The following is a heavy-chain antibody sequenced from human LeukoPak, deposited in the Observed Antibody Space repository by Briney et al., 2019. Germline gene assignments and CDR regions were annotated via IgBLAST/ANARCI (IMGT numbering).Heavy chain of an antibody. CDR1: GFSFGSYA. CDR3: AKDREDFGYSYGSLVDY. J-gene: IGHJ4*02. CDR2: ISGSGGST. V-gene: IGHV3-23*01. Sequence: GGSLRLSCAASGFSFGSYAMSWVRQAPGKGLEWVSAISGSGGSTYYADSVKGRFTISRDNSKNTLYLQMNSLRAEDTAVYYCAKDREDFGYSYGSLVDYWGQGTLVTVSS. D-gene: IGHD5-18*01.